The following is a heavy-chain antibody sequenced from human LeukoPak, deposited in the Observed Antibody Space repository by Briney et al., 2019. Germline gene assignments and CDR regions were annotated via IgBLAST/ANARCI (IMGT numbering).Heavy chain of an antibody. CDR3: ASRGIAGPGFDY. CDR1: GFTFSSCS. D-gene: IGHD6-13*01. J-gene: IGHJ4*02. Sequence: PGGSLRLSCAASGFTFSSCSMNWVRQAPGKGLEWVSSISSSSSYIYYADSVKGRFTISRDNAKNSLYLQMNSLRAEDTAVYYCASRGIAGPGFDYWGQGTLVTVSS. V-gene: IGHV3-21*01. CDR2: ISSSSSYI.